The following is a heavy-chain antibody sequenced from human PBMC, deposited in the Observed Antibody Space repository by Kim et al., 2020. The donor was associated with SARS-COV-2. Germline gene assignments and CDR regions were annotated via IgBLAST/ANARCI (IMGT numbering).Heavy chain of an antibody. CDR1: GDSVSSNGAA. CDR2: TYYRSKWYN. Sequence: SQTLSLSCAISGDSVSSNGAAWNWIRQSPSRGLEWLGRTYYRSKWYNDYAVSVRSRITINPDTSKNQFSLQLNSVTPEDTAVYYCTRQKFRAFDIWGQGTMVTVSS. CDR3: TRQKFRAFDI. J-gene: IGHJ3*02. D-gene: IGHD3-10*01. V-gene: IGHV6-1*01.